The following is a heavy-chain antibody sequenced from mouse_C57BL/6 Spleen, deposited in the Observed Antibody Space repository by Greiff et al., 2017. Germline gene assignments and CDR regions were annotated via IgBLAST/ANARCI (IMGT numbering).Heavy chain of an antibody. Sequence: DVHLVESEGGLVQPGSSMTLSCTASGFTFSDYYMAWVRQVPEKGLEWVANINYDGSSTYYLDSLKSRFIISRDNAKNILYLQMSSLKAEDTATYYCAREGTTAFDYWGQGTTLTVSS. J-gene: IGHJ2*01. D-gene: IGHD1-2*01. V-gene: IGHV5-16*01. CDR3: AREGTTAFDY. CDR2: INYDGSST. CDR1: GFTFSDYY.